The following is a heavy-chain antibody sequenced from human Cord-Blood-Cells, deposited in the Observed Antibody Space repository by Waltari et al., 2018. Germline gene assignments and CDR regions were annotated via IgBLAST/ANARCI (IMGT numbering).Heavy chain of an antibody. Sequence: VQLVESGGGVVQPGRSLRLSCADSGFHCSSYGMHWVRQAPGKGLEWVAVISYDGSNKYYADSVKGRFTISRDNSKNTLYLQMNSLRAEDTAVYYCAKDGYSGSYADYWGQGTLVTVSS. CDR3: AKDGYSGSYADY. CDR2: ISYDGSNK. V-gene: IGHV3-30*18. D-gene: IGHD1-26*01. J-gene: IGHJ4*02. CDR1: GFHCSSYG.